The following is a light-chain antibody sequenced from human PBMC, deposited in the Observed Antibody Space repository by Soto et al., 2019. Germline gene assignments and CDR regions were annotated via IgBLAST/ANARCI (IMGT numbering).Light chain of an antibody. V-gene: IGKV1-9*01. J-gene: IGKJ5*01. CDR2: AAS. CDR3: QQLNSYPIT. CDR1: QGISNY. Sequence: DIQMTQSPSTLSASVGDRVTITCRESQGISNYLAWYQQKPGKVPKLLIYAASNLQSGVPSRFSGSGAGTEFTLTISSLQPEDFATYYCQQLNSYPITFGQGTRLEIK.